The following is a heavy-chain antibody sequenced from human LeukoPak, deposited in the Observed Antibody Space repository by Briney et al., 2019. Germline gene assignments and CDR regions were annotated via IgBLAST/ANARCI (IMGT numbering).Heavy chain of an antibody. Sequence: SETLSLTCTVSGGSISSSSNYWGWVRQPPGKGLECIGSIHYSGTTYYNPSLKSRVTISVDPSKNQLSLRLSSVTAADTAVYYCARHEEEDGYNAKTFDYWGQGTLVTVYS. V-gene: IGHV4-39*01. CDR2: IHYSGTT. CDR1: GGSISSSSNY. D-gene: IGHD5-24*01. J-gene: IGHJ4*02. CDR3: ARHEEEDGYNAKTFDY.